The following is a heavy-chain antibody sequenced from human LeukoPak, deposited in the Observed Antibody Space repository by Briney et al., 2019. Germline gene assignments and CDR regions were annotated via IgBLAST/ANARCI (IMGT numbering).Heavy chain of an antibody. V-gene: IGHV3-48*03. D-gene: IGHD3-3*01. CDR1: GFTFSSYE. Sequence: GGSLRLSCAASGFTFSSYEMNWVRQAPGKGLEWLSYISSSGTRTYDADSVKGRFTISRDNAKNSLYLQMNSLRAEDTAVYYCARAYEDYYYYYYMDVWGKGTTVTISS. J-gene: IGHJ6*03. CDR2: ISSSGTRT. CDR3: ARAYEDYYYYYYMDV.